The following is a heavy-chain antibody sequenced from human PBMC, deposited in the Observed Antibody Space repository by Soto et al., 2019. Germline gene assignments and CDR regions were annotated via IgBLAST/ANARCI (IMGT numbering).Heavy chain of an antibody. J-gene: IGHJ6*02. Sequence: PSETLSLTCTVSGGSISSGDYYWSWIRQPPGKGLEWIGYIYYSGTTYHNPSLKSRVTISVDTSKNQFFLKLNSMTAADTAVYYCARVKKRTWFGELPTAGSYHYGMDVWGPGTTVTVPS. D-gene: IGHD3-10*01. V-gene: IGHV4-30-4*01. CDR3: ARVKKRTWFGELPTAGSYHYGMDV. CDR1: GGSISSGDYY. CDR2: IYYSGTT.